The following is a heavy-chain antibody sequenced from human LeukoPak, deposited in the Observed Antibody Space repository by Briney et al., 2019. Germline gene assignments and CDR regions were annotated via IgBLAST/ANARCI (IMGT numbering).Heavy chain of an antibody. D-gene: IGHD1-26*01. J-gene: IGHJ4*02. V-gene: IGHV3-30*02. CDR3: AKPSGSGVDY. CDR2: IRSDGYHT. Sequence: IRSDGYHTYYADSVKGRSTITRDNYKNTVYLQMNSLRVEDMAVYYCAKPSGSGVDYWGRGTRVTVSS.